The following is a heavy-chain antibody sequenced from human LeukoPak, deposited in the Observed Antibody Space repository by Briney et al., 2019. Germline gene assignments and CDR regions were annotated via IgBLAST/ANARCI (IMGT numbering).Heavy chain of an antibody. J-gene: IGHJ4*02. CDR2: IRSNGGST. CDR1: GFTFSRYA. CDR3: ARTRGSWSLYYFDY. Sequence: GGSLRLSCATSGFTFSRYAMHWVRQVPGKGLEYVSAIRSNGGSTYYANSVKGRFTISRDNSKNTLYLQMGSRRVEDMAVYYCARTRGSWSLYYFDYWGQGTLVTVSS. V-gene: IGHV3-64*01. D-gene: IGHD3-16*01.